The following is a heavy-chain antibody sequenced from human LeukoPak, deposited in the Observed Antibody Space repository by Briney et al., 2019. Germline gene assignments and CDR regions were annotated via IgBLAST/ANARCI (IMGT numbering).Heavy chain of an antibody. D-gene: IGHD1-26*01. J-gene: IGHJ4*02. CDR3: ARAASGGATPFDY. CDR2: IYSGGST. CDR1: GFTVSSNY. Sequence: GGSLRLSCAASGFTVSSNYMSWVRQAPGKGLEWVSVIYSGGSTYYADSVKGRFTISRHNSKNTLYLQMNSLRAEDTAVYYCARAASGGATPFDYWGQGTLVTVSS. V-gene: IGHV3-53*04.